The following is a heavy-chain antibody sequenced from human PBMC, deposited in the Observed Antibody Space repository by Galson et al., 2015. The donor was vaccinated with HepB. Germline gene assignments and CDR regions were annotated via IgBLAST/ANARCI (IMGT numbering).Heavy chain of an antibody. J-gene: IGHJ6*02. CDR3: ARDHIVVVPAARDYYYYGMDV. CDR2: ISYDGSNK. Sequence: SLRLSCAASGFTFSSYAMHWVRQAPGKGLEWVAVISYDGSNKYYADSVKGRFTISRDNSKNTLYLQMNSLRAEDTAVYYCARDHIVVVPAARDYYYYGMDVWGQGTTVTVSS. D-gene: IGHD2-2*01. V-gene: IGHV3-30-3*01. CDR1: GFTFSSYA.